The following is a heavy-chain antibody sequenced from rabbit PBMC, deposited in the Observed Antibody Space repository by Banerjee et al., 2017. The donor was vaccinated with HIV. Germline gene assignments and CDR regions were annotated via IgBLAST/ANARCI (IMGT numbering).Heavy chain of an antibody. D-gene: IGHD4-2*01. CDR1: GIDFSISYY. V-gene: IGHV1S40*01. CDR2: IDGGGSTT. Sequence: QSLEESGGDLVKPGTSLTLTCKASGIDFSISYYMCWVRQAPGKGLEWAACIDGGGSTTYYASWARGRFTISKTSSTVDLQMTSLTVADTAIYFCAGPSSWNAFNLWGPGTLVTVS. J-gene: IGHJ4*01. CDR3: AGPSSWNAFNL.